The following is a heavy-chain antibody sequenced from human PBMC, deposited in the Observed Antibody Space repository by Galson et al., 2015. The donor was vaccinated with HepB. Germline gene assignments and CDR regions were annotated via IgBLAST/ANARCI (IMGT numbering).Heavy chain of an antibody. Sequence: ETLSLTCTVSGGPINFYYWSWIRQPPGKGLEWIGHISYSGTTNYNPSLKSRVTISVDTSKNQFSLKLNSVTAADTAVYYCARESREYSSGWFLGTVNYMGVWGKGSTVTVSS. CDR1: GGPINFYY. D-gene: IGHD6-19*01. CDR2: ISYSGTT. J-gene: IGHJ6*03. CDR3: ARESREYSSGWFLGTVNYMGV. V-gene: IGHV4-59*01.